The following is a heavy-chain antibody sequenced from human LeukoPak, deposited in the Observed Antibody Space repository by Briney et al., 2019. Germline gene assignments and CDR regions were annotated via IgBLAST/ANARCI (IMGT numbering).Heavy chain of an antibody. CDR2: INHSGST. CDR3: ARLRCDNCYPNWLDP. J-gene: IGHJ5*02. CDR1: GESFSGYY. V-gene: IGHV4-34*01. D-gene: IGHD2-15*01. Sequence: PSETLSLICAVDGESFSGYYWSWVRHPPGKGLEWLGEINHSGSTNYNPSLKSRVTMSVDMSKNQFSLKLSSVTAADTAVYYCARLRCDNCYPNWLDPWGQGTLVTVSS.